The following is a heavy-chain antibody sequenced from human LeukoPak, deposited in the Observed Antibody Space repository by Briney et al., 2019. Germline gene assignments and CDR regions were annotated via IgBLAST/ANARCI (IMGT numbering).Heavy chain of an antibody. CDR1: GYKFIDYY. V-gene: IGHV1-2*02. CDR2: IIPNSGAT. Sequence: GASVKVSCKSSGYKFIDYYMHWVRQAPGQGLEWMGWIIPNSGATNYAQNLQGRVTVTRDTSISTAYMELKRLTSDDTAVYYCARQLGATSRDYWGQGTLVTVSS. D-gene: IGHD1-26*01. CDR3: ARQLGATSRDY. J-gene: IGHJ4*02.